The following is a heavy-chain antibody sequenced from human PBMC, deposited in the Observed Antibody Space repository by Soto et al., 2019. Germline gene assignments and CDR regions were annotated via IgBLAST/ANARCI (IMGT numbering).Heavy chain of an antibody. J-gene: IGHJ4*02. CDR3: ARHGPTYYDILTGRFDY. V-gene: IGHV4-39*01. CDR2: IYYSGST. Sequence: QLQLQESGPGLVKPSETLSLTCTVSGGSISSSSYYWGWIRQPPGKGLEWIGSIYYSGSTYYNPSLKSRVTISVDTSKNQFSLKLSSVTAADTAVYCCARHGPTYYDILTGRFDYWGQGTLVTVSS. D-gene: IGHD3-9*01. CDR1: GGSISSSSYY.